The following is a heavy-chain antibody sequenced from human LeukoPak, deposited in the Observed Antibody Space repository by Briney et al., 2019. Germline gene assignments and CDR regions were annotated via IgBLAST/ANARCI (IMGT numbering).Heavy chain of an antibody. V-gene: IGHV3-11*01. D-gene: IGHD2-8*01. CDR2: ISSSGSTI. J-gene: IGHJ4*02. Sequence: PGGSLRLSCAASGFTFSDYYMSWIRQAPGKGLEWVSYISSSGSTIYYADSVKGRFTISRDNAKNTLYLQMNSLKTEDTAVYYCTTEQRMLGGYWGQGTLVTVSS. CDR3: TTEQRMLGGY. CDR1: GFTFSDYY.